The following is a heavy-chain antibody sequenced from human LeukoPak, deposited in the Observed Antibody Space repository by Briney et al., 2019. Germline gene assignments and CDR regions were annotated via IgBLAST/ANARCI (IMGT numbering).Heavy chain of an antibody. CDR2: ISGSGGST. CDR1: GFTFSSYA. CDR3: TTEDEGDAFDI. V-gene: IGHV3-23*01. J-gene: IGHJ3*02. Sequence: GGSPRLSCAASGFTFSSYAMSWVRQAPGKGLEWVSAISGSGGSTYYADSVKGRFTISRDTYKNTLYLQMNSLKTEDTAVYYCTTEDEGDAFDIWGQGTMVTVSS.